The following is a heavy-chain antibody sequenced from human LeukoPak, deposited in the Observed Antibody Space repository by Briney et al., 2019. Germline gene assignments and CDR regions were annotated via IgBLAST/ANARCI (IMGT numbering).Heavy chain of an antibody. Sequence: PSETLSLTCTVSGDSISSSYYWGWIRQPPGKGLEWIGSIFYSGSTYYNASLKSRVTISVDTSKNQFSLKLSSVTAADTAVYFCARHVGHPCGGDCYHVYYFHKWGQGALVTVSS. CDR3: ARHVGHPCGGDCYHVYYFHK. V-gene: IGHV4-39*01. CDR2: IFYSGST. J-gene: IGHJ4*02. CDR1: GDSISSSYY. D-gene: IGHD2-21*02.